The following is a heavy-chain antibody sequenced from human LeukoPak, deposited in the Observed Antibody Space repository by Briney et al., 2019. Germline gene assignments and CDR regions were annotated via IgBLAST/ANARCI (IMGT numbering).Heavy chain of an antibody. CDR2: IIAYNGNT. CDR1: GYTFTSYG. V-gene: IGHV1-18*01. J-gene: IGHJ5*02. Sequence: GASVKVSCKASGYTFTSYGISWVRQAPGQGLEWMGWIIAYNGNTNYAQKLQGRVTMTTDTSTSTAYMELRSLRSDDTAVYYCARDVYCSGGSCYPRSGWFDPWGQGTLVTVSS. CDR3: ARDVYCSGGSCYPRSGWFDP. D-gene: IGHD2-15*01.